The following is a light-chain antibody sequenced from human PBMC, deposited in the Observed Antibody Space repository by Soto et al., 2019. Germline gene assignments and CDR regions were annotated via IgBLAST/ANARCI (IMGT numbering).Light chain of an antibody. CDR2: ATS. V-gene: IGKV1-12*01. Sequence: DIQMTQSPSSVSASVGDRVTITCRASQGISNWLAWYQQKAGKAPKLLIYATSTLQSGVPSRFRGSGSGTEFTLTISSLQPDDVASYYCPQANSFPYTFGQGTKLEIK. CDR3: PQANSFPYT. J-gene: IGKJ2*01. CDR1: QGISNW.